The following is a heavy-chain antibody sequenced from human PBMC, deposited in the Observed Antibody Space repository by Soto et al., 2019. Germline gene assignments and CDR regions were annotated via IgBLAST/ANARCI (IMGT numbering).Heavy chain of an antibody. V-gene: IGHV3-23*01. CDR1: GFTFSSYA. CDR3: AKDQKDSGSAWYYFDY. J-gene: IGHJ4*02. D-gene: IGHD6-19*01. Sequence: GGSLRLSCAASGFTFSSYAMSWVRQAPGKGLEWVSAISGSGGSTYYADSVKGRFTISRDNSKNTLYLQMNSLRAEDTAVYYCAKDQKDSGSAWYYFDYWGQGTLVTVSS. CDR2: ISGSGGST.